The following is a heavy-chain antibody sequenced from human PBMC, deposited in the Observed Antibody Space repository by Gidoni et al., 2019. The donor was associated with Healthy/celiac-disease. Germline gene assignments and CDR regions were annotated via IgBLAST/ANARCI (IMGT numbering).Heavy chain of an antibody. J-gene: IGHJ4*02. Sequence: EVQLVESGGGLVKPGGSLRLYCAASGFTFSNARMSWGRQAPGKGWGVVGRIKRKTVGGTTDYAAPAKGRFPSSRDYSKNTLYRKINSLKPEDTAVFYWAPYYYYSCVFFAWGGGIDYWGQGTLVTVSS. CDR2: IKRKTVGGTT. CDR1: GFTFSNAR. D-gene: IGHD3-22*01. V-gene: IGHV3-15*01. CDR3: APYYYYSCVFFAWGGGIDY.